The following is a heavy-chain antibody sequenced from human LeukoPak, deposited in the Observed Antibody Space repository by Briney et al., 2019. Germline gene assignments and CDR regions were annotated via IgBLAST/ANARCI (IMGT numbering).Heavy chain of an antibody. CDR2: IYYTGST. CDR1: GGSISSLY. J-gene: IGHJ3*02. D-gene: IGHD4-23*01. Sequence: PSETLSLTCSVSGGSISSLYWSWIRQPPGKGLEWIGYIYYTGSTNYNPSLKSRVTMFVDMSKNQFSLRLSSVTAADTAVYYCARALRLWGGNSGIAFDIWGQGTMVTVSS. CDR3: ARALRLWGGNSGIAFDI. V-gene: IGHV4-59*08.